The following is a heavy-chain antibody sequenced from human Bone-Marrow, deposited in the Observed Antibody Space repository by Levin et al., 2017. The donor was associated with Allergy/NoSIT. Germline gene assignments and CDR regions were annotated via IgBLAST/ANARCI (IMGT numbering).Heavy chain of an antibody. V-gene: IGHV1-2*06. CDR1: GYTFTDYY. CDR2: INPNSGGT. Sequence: ASVKVSCKPSGYTFTDYYLHWVRQAPGQGLEWMGRINPNSGGTNYAQKFQGRVTMTRDTSISTAYTELSRLRSDDTAVYFCARVDWTRGTFDIWGQGTMVTVSS. J-gene: IGHJ3*02. D-gene: IGHD3-9*01. CDR3: ARVDWTRGTFDI.